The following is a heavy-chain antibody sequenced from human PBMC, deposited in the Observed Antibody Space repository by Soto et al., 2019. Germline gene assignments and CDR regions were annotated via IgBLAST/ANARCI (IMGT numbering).Heavy chain of an antibody. V-gene: IGHV4-34*01. D-gene: IGHD3-9*01. CDR3: ARESHDILTGPPWVWYFDL. CDR2: IDDRGSI. J-gene: IGHJ2*01. Sequence: QVQLQQWGAGPLRPLETLSLTCGVSGGSFSGYYWAWIRQSPGKGLEWIGEIDDRGSINYNQSLKSRVSISVDTPTNHYPLNLRSVTAADTDVYYCARESHDILTGPPWVWYFDLWGRGTLVTVSS. CDR1: GGSFSGYY.